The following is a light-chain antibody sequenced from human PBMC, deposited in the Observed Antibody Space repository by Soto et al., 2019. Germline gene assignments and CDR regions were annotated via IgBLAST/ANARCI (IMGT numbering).Light chain of an antibody. V-gene: IGKV3-15*01. J-gene: IGKJ5*01. CDR1: QSVSSD. CDR3: QQYSNWLPIT. Sequence: EIVMTQSPATLSVSPGERATLSCRASQSVSSDFAWYQQKPGQAPRLLIYDTSTRATGIPARFSGSGSGTEFTLTISSLQSEDFAVYYCQQYSNWLPITFGQGTRLEIK. CDR2: DTS.